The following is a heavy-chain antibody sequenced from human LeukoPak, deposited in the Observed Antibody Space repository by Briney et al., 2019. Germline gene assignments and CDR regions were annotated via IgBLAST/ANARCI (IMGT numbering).Heavy chain of an antibody. CDR2: IYYSGST. J-gene: IGHJ4*02. Sequence: SETLSLTCAVYGGSFSGYYWGWIRQPPGKGLEWIGSIYYSGSTYYNPSLKSRVTISVDTSKNQFSLKLSSVTAADTAVYYCAKGSSGMATILPDYWGQGTLVTVSS. D-gene: IGHD5-24*01. CDR1: GGSFSGYY. CDR3: AKGSSGMATILPDY. V-gene: IGHV4-34*01.